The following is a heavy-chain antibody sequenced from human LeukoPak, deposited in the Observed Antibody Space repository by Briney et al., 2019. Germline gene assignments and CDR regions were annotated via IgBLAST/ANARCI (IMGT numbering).Heavy chain of an antibody. CDR2: IYTSGST. J-gene: IGHJ6*02. Sequence: PSETLSLTCTVSGGSISSYYWSWIRQPAGKGLEWIGRIYTSGSTNYNPSLKSRVTMSVDTSKNQFSLKLSSVTAADTAVYYCARSPYYDILTGTGSHYYYYYGMDVWGQGTTVTVSS. D-gene: IGHD3-9*01. V-gene: IGHV4-4*07. CDR3: ARSPYYDILTGTGSHYYYYYGMDV. CDR1: GGSISSYY.